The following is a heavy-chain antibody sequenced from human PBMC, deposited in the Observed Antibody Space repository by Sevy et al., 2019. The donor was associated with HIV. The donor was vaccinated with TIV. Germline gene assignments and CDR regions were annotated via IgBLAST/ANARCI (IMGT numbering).Heavy chain of an antibody. J-gene: IGHJ4*02. CDR3: ARDFFSVDESSIAAPNFDY. CDR2: ISSSSSYI. Sequence: GGCLRLSCAASGFTFSSYSMNWVRQAPGKGLEWVSSISSSSSYIYYADSVKGRFTISRDNAKNSLYLQMNSLRAEDTAVYYCARDFFSVDESSIAAPNFDYWGQGTLVTVSS. V-gene: IGHV3-21*01. D-gene: IGHD6-6*01. CDR1: GFTFSSYS.